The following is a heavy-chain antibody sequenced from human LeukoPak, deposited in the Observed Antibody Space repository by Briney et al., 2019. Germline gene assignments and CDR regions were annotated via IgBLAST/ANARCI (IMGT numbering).Heavy chain of an antibody. V-gene: IGHV3-33*01. CDR3: ARVWSGQQLVLGDY. CDR2: IWYDGSNK. J-gene: IGHJ4*02. D-gene: IGHD6-13*01. Sequence: RPGGSLRLSCAASGFTFSSYGMHWVRQAPGKGLEGVAVIWYDGSNKYYADSVKGRFTISRDNSKNTLYLQMDSLRDDDTAVYYCARVWSGQQLVLGDYWGQGTLVTVSS. CDR1: GFTFSSYG.